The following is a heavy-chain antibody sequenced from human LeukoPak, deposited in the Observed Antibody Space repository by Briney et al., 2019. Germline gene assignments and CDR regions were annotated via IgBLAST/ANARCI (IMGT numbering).Heavy chain of an antibody. J-gene: IGHJ4*02. CDR1: GFTFNNSD. D-gene: IGHD2-15*01. V-gene: IGHV3-33*01. Sequence: GSLRLSCAASGFTFNNSDMHWVRQAPGKGLEWVAFIWYDGSNKYYTDSVKGRFTVSRDNSKNTVYLQMNSLRAEDTAVYYCASLTAATMVYLGQGTLVTVSS. CDR3: ASLTAATMVY. CDR2: IWYDGSNK.